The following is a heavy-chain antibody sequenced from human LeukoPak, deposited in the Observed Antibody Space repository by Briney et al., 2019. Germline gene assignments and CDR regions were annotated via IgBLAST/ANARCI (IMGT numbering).Heavy chain of an antibody. CDR2: INPDSSGT. CDR1: GYTFTVYY. Sequence: ASVKVSCKASGYTFTVYYMNWVRQAPGQGLEWMGWINPDSSGTSYAQNFQGRVTMTRDTSISTAYMELSRLRSDDTAVYYCARTKITMVRGVITREGFDPWGQGTLVTVSS. CDR3: ARTKITMVRGVITREGFDP. D-gene: IGHD3-10*01. V-gene: IGHV1-2*02. J-gene: IGHJ5*02.